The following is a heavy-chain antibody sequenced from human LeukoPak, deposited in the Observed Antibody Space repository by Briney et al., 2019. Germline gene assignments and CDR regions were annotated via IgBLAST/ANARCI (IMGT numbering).Heavy chain of an antibody. CDR2: IIPIFGTA. D-gene: IGHD2-2*01. CDR3: ARERSQENRPYCSSTSCPNWFDP. J-gene: IGHJ5*02. V-gene: IGHV1-69*13. CDR1: GGTFSSYA. Sequence: EASVKVSCKASGGTFSSYAISWVRQAPGQGLEWMGGIIPIFGTANYAQKFQGRVTITADESTSTAYMELSSLRSEDTAVYYCARERSQENRPYCSSTSCPNWFDPWGQGTLVTVSS.